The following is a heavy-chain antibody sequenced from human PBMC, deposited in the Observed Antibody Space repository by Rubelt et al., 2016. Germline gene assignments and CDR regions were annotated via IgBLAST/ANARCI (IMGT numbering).Heavy chain of an antibody. J-gene: IGHJ5*02. CDR3: ARGLELGYSSSWFNWFDP. CDR2: INAGNGNT. V-gene: IGHV1-3*01. CDR1: GYTFTSYA. Sequence: QVQLVQSGAEVKKPGASVKVSCKASGYTFTSYAMHWVRQAPGQRLEWMGWINAGNGNTKYSQKFQGRVTITRDTAASTAYMELSSLSSEDTAVYYCARGLELGYSSSWFNWFDPWGQGTLVTVSS. D-gene: IGHD6-13*01.